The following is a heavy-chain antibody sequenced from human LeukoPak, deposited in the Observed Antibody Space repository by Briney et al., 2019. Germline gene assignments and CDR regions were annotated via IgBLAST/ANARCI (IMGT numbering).Heavy chain of an antibody. CDR2: IRYDGSNK. D-gene: IGHD6-19*01. Sequence: GGSLRLSCAASGFTFSTYWMHWVRQAPGKGLEWVAFIRYDGSNKYYADSVKGRFTISRDNSKNTLYLQMNSLRAEDTAVYYCANGNTGYSSGWSPDYWGQGTLVTVSS. CDR1: GFTFSTYW. J-gene: IGHJ4*02. V-gene: IGHV3-30*02. CDR3: ANGNTGYSSGWSPDY.